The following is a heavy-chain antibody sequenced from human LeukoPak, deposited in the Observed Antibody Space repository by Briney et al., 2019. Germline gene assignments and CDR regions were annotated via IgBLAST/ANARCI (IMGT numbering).Heavy chain of an antibody. CDR3: ARDGRISGYYYYTDAFDI. CDR2: IYYSGST. Sequence: SETLSLTCTVFGGSISSYYWSWIRQPPGKGLEWIGYIYYSGSTNYNPSLKSRVTISVDTSKNQFSLKLSSVTAADTAVYYCARDGRISGYYYYTDAFDIWGQGTMVTVSS. CDR1: GGSISSYY. V-gene: IGHV4-59*01. J-gene: IGHJ3*02. D-gene: IGHD3-22*01.